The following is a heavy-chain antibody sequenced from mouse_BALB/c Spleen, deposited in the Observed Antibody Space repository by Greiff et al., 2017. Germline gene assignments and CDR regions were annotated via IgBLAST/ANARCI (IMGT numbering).Heavy chain of an antibody. J-gene: IGHJ4*01. CDR2: ISYSGST. Sequence: VQLQQSGPGLVKPSQSLSLTCTVTGYSITSDYAWNWIRQFPGNKLEWMGYISYSGSTSYNPSLKSRISITRDTSKNQFFLQLNSVTTEDTATYYCARFYGNYGGYWGQGTSVTVSS. D-gene: IGHD2-1*01. CDR3: ARFYGNYGGY. CDR1: GYSITSDYA. V-gene: IGHV3-2*02.